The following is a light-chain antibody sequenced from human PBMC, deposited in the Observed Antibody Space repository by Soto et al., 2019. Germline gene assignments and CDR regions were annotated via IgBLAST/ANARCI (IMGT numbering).Light chain of an antibody. CDR3: MQALQTPPYT. J-gene: IGKJ2*01. V-gene: IGKV2-28*01. Sequence: DIVLTQSPLSLPVTPGEPASISCRSSQSLLHSNGYNYLSRYLQKPGQSPQLLIYLGSNRASGVPDRFSGSESGKDFTLKISRVEAEDVGTYYCMQALQTPPYTFGQGSKLEIK. CDR1: QSLLHSNGYNY. CDR2: LGS.